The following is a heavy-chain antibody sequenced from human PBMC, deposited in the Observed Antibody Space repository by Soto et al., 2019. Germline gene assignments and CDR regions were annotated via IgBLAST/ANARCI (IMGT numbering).Heavy chain of an antibody. CDR2: IYYSGST. V-gene: IGHV4-30-4*01. CDR1: GGSISSGDYY. Sequence: SETLSLTCTVSGGSISSGDYYWSWIRQPPGKGLEWIGYIYYSGSTYYNPSLKSRVTISVDTSKNQFSLKLSSVTAADTAVYYCARERGFAYYYYYGMDVWGQGTTVTVSS. J-gene: IGHJ6*02. D-gene: IGHD2-21*01. CDR3: ARERGFAYYYYYGMDV.